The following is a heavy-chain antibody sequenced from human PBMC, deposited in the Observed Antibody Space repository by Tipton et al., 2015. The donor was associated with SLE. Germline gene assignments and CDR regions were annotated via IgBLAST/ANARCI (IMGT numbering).Heavy chain of an antibody. CDR1: GGNFSNYG. Sequence: QLVQSGAEVKKPGSSVKVSCKASGGNFSNYGISWVRQAPGQGLEWMGGIIPILRTADYAQKFRGRVTITADESTTTAYMELTSLRSEDTAVYYCARDRDFGDFRDYFYYMDVWGEGTTVTVSS. CDR2: IIPILRTA. D-gene: IGHD4-17*01. CDR3: ARDRDFGDFRDYFYYMDV. V-gene: IGHV1-69*01. J-gene: IGHJ6*03.